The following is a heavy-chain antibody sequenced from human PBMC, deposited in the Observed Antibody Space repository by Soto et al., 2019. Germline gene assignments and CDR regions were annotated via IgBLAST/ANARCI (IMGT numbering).Heavy chain of an antibody. V-gene: IGHV1-69*04. CDR2: IIPILGIA. J-gene: IGHJ4*02. CDR3: ARYRGGRYIGYDSTCGGDYFGFDY. Sequence: ASVKVSCKASGGTFSSYAISWVRQAPGQGLEWMGRIIPILGIANYAQKFQGRVTITADTSTSTAYMELSSLRSEDTAVYYCARYRGGRYIGYDSTCGGDYFGFDYWGQGTLVTVSS. CDR1: GGTFSSYA. D-gene: IGHD2-21*02.